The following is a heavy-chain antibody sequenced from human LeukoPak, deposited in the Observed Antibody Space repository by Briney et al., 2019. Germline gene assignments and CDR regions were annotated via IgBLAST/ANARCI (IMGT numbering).Heavy chain of an antibody. J-gene: IGHJ4*02. CDR1: GGSISNYY. V-gene: IGHV4-59*01. D-gene: IGHD4-17*01. Sequence: SETLPLTCTVSGGSISNYYWSWIRQPPGKGLEWIGYIYYSGTTNFNPSLRSRVTISVDTSKNQFSLKMSSVTAADTAVYYCARDSTPYGHSGYWGQGTLVTVSP. CDR3: ARDSTPYGHSGY. CDR2: IYYSGTT.